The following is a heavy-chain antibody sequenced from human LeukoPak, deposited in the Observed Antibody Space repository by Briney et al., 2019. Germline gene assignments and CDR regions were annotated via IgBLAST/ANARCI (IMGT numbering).Heavy chain of an antibody. CDR1: GFTFSSYG. Sequence: PGGSLRLSCAASGFTFSSYGMHWIRQAPGKGLEWVAFIRYDGSDKYYADSVKGRFTISRDNSKNTLYLQMNSLSAEDTAMFYCAKDPGFGTRGSSYYMDVWGKGTTVTVSS. CDR2: IRYDGSDK. J-gene: IGHJ6*03. CDR3: AKDPGFGTRGSSYYMDV. V-gene: IGHV3-30*02. D-gene: IGHD3-16*01.